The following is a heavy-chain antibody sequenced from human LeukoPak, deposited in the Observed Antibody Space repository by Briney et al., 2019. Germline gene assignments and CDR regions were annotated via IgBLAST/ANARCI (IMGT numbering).Heavy chain of an antibody. Sequence: PSQTLSLTCTVSGGSISSGSYYWSWIRQPAGKGLEWIGRIYTSGSTNYNPSLKSRVTISVDTSKNQFSLKLSSVTAADTAVYYCARYCSSTSCERRNRYYFDYWGQGTLVTVSS. CDR1: GGSISSGSYY. CDR2: IYTSGST. J-gene: IGHJ4*02. V-gene: IGHV4-61*02. D-gene: IGHD2-2*01. CDR3: ARYCSSTSCERRNRYYFDY.